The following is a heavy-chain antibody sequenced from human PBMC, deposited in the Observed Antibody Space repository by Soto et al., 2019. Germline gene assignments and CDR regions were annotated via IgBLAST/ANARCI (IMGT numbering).Heavy chain of an antibody. D-gene: IGHD5-12*01. CDR2: IDYSGST. Sequence: QVQLQESGPGLVKPSQTLSLTCTVSGGSISSGGYYWSWIRQHPGKGLEWIAYIDYSGSTYYNPSLKSRVNISVDTSKNQFSLKLSSVTAADTAVYYCARRIVATIYYFDYWGQGTLVTVSS. J-gene: IGHJ4*02. CDR1: GGSISSGGYY. V-gene: IGHV4-31*03. CDR3: ARRIVATIYYFDY.